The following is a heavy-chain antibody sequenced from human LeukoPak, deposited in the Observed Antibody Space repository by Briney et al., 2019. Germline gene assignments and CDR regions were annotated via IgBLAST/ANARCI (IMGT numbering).Heavy chain of an antibody. CDR3: ARQAYSSNLGWFDP. D-gene: IGHD6-13*01. J-gene: IGHJ5*02. Sequence: SETLSLTCDVSGDSISSYYWSWIRQPAGKGLEWLGRIYPSGSANYNPSLKSRGTMSVDTSKNQFSLRLSSVTAADTAVYYCARQAYSSNLGWFDPWGQGTLVTVSS. CDR1: GDSISSYY. V-gene: IGHV4-4*07. CDR2: IYPSGSA.